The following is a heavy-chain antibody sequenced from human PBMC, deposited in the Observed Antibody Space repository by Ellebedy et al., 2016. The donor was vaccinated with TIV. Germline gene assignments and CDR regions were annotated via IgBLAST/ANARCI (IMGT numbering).Heavy chain of an antibody. D-gene: IGHD6-19*01. CDR2: ISEIAGYT. J-gene: IGHJ4*02. CDR3: AKEGGSGHDNSHFDY. V-gene: IGHV3-23*01. Sequence: GESLKISXAASGFTIRNYDMSWVRQAPGKGLECVAAISEIAGYTFYADSVKGRFTISRDNSKNTLYLQVNSLRAEDTAVYYCAKEGGSGHDNSHFDYWGQGTLVTVSS. CDR1: GFTIRNYD.